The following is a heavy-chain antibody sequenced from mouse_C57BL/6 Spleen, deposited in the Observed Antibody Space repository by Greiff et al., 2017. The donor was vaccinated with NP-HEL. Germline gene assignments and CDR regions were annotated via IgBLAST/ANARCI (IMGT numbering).Heavy chain of an antibody. V-gene: IGHV1-76*01. D-gene: IGHD2-5*01. CDR3: ARGEEYSNYFPFDY. CDR1: GYTFTDYY. CDR2: IYPGSGNT. J-gene: IGHJ2*01. Sequence: QVQLQQSGAELVRPGASVKLSCKASGYTFTDYYINWVKQRPGQGLEWIARIYPGSGNTYYNEKFKGKATLTAEKSSSTAYMQLSSLTSEDSAVYFCARGEEYSNYFPFDYWGQGTTLTVSS.